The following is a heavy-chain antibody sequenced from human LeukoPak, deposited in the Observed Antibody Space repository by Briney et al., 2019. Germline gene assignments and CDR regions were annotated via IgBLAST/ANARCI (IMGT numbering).Heavy chain of an antibody. CDR2: ISSSSSYI. J-gene: IGHJ3*01. CDR1: GFTFSSYS. Sequence: GGSLRLSCAASGFTFSSYSMNWVRQAPGKGLEWVSSISSSSSYIYYADSVKGRFTISRDNAKNSMYLQINSPEAEDTALYYCARDAKGAFDFWGQGTMVTVSS. CDR3: ARDAKGAFDF. V-gene: IGHV3-21*01.